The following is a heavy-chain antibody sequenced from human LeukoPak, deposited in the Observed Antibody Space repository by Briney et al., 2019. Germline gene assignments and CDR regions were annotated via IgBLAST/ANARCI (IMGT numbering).Heavy chain of an antibody. CDR3: AKDSIAGRKHYYDSSGYLFDY. CDR1: GFTFDDYA. Sequence: GGSLRLSCAASGFTFDDYAMHWVRQAPGKGLEWVSGISWNSGSIGYADSVKGRFTISRDNAKNSLYLQMNSLRAEDTALYYCAKDSIAGRKHYYDSSGYLFDYWGQRTLVTVSS. V-gene: IGHV3-9*01. D-gene: IGHD3-22*01. CDR2: ISWNSGSI. J-gene: IGHJ4*02.